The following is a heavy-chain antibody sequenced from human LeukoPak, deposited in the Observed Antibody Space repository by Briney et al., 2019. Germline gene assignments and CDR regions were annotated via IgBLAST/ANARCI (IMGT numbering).Heavy chain of an antibody. CDR2: ISGGGDGT. Sequence: GGSLRLSCAASGFTFSGYAMNWVRQAPGKGLEWVSVISGGGDGTYYADSVKGRFTISRDNSKNTLYLHMSSLRADDTAVYYCARVGYSAVVDSSGWYTYWGQGTLVTVSS. CDR3: ARVGYSAVVDSSGWYTY. J-gene: IGHJ4*02. CDR1: GFTFSGYA. V-gene: IGHV3-23*01. D-gene: IGHD6-19*01.